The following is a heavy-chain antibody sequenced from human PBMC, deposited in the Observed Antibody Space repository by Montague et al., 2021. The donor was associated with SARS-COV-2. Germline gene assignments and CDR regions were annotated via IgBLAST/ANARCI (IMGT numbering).Heavy chain of an antibody. D-gene: IGHD3-16*02. CDR3: ARDRGMITFGGVIVIDGMDV. CDR1: GFTFSSYA. V-gene: IGHV3-30-3*01. CDR2: IPYDGSNK. Sequence: SLRLSCAASGFTFSSYAMHWVRQAPGKGLEWVAVIPYDGSNKYYADSVKGRFTISRDNSKNTLYLQMNSLRAEDTAVYYCARDRGMITFGGVIVIDGMDVWGQGTTVTVSS. J-gene: IGHJ6*02.